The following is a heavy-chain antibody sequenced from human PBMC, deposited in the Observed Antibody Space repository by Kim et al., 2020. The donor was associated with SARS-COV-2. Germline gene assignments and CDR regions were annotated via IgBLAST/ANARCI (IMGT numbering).Heavy chain of an antibody. V-gene: IGHV3-23*01. CDR1: GFTFSSYA. Sequence: GGSLRLSCAASGFTFSSYAMSWVRQAPGKGLEWVSAISGSGGSTYYADSVKGRFTISRDHSKNTLYLQMNSLRAEDTAVYYCAKDSQIQGWYQITMIVGPDAFDIWGQGTMVTVSS. CDR2: ISGSGGST. J-gene: IGHJ3*02. CDR3: AKDSQIQGWYQITMIVGPDAFDI. D-gene: IGHD3-22*01.